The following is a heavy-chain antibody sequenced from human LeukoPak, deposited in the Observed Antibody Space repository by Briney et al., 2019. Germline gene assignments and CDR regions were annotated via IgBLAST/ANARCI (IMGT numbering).Heavy chain of an antibody. V-gene: IGHV3-23*01. D-gene: IGHD3-3*01. J-gene: IGHJ4*02. CDR1: GFTFSGYA. Sequence: GGPLRLSCAASGFTFSGYAMSWVRQAPGKGPEWVSGLSGSGGSTFYADSAKGRFTISRDNSKNTLFLQMTSLRADDTAVYYCAKGYDFWSGGVDYWGQGTLVTVSS. CDR2: LSGSGGST. CDR3: AKGYDFWSGGVDY.